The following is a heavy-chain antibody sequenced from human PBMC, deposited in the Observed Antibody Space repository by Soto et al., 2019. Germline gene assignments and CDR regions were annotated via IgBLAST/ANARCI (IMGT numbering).Heavy chain of an antibody. J-gene: IGHJ4*02. CDR2: IIPIFGTA. CDR3: ARTDAKGAVEMATLSLDY. D-gene: IGHD5-12*01. CDR1: GGPFSSYA. V-gene: IGHV1-69*13. Sequence: GASVKVSCKASGGPFSSYAISWVRQAPGQGLEWMGGIIPIFGTANYAQKFQGRVTITADESTSTAYMELSSLRSEDTAVYYCARTDAKGAVEMATLSLDYWGQGTLVTVSS.